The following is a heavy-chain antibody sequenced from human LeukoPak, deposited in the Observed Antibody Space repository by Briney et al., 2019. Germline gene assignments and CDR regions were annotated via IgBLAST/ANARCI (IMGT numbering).Heavy chain of an antibody. CDR2: ISSSGTTI. D-gene: IGHD4-17*01. CDR3: ARVKTTVNTLDY. V-gene: IGHV3-48*03. CDR1: GFTFSSYE. J-gene: IGHJ4*02. Sequence: GGSLRLSCAASGFTFSSYEMNWVRQAPGKGLEWVSCISSSGTTIYYADSVKGRFTISRDNAKNSLYLQMNSLRAGDTAVYYCARVKTTVNTLDYWGQGTLVTVSS.